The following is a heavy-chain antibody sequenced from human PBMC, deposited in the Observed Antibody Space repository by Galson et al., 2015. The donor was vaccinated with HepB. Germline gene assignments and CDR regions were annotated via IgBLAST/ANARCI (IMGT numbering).Heavy chain of an antibody. CDR2: INAGNGNT. CDR3: VKAAARYSNYPGTYFDY. V-gene: IGHV1-3*01. D-gene: IGHD4-11*01. Sequence: SVKVSCKASGYTFTSYAMHWVRQAPGQRLEWMGWINAGNGNTKYSQKFQGRVTITRDTSASTAYMELSSLRSEDTAVYYCVKAAARYSNYPGTYFDYWGQGTLVTVSS. J-gene: IGHJ4*02. CDR1: GYTFTSYA.